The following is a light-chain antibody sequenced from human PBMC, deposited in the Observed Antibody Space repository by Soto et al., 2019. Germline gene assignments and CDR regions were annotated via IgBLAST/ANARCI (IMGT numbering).Light chain of an antibody. CDR1: QSISSY. CDR3: QQRSNWPPGVT. CDR2: DAS. V-gene: IGKV1-39*01. Sequence: DIHMTQSPTSLPASMGDRVTITCRASQSISSYLNWYQQKPGKAPKLLIYDASSLESGVPSRFSGSGSGTDFTLTISSLEPEDFAVYYCQQRSNWPPGVTFGQGTRLEI. J-gene: IGKJ5*01.